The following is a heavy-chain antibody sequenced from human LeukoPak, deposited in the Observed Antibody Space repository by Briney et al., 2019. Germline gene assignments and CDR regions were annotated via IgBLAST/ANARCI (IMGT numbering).Heavy chain of an antibody. CDR3: ARYRFVVGATDSFDM. D-gene: IGHD1-26*01. J-gene: IGHJ3*02. Sequence: GGSLRLSCAASGFTFSSYGMHWVRQAPGKGLEWVAFIRYDGSNKYYTDSVKGRFTISRDNAKNSLYLQMNSLRAEDTAVYYCARYRFVVGATDSFDMWGQGTTVTVSS. V-gene: IGHV3-30*02. CDR1: GFTFSSYG. CDR2: IRYDGSNK.